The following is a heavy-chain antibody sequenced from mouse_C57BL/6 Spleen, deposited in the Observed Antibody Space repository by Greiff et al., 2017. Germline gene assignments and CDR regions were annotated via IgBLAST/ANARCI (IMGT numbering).Heavy chain of an antibody. CDR3: AREGNYLMDY. Sequence: VQLQQSGPELAKPGASVKIPCKASGYTFTDYNMDWVKQSHGKSLEWIGDINPNNGGTIYNQKFKGKATLTVDKSSSTAYMELRSLTSEDTAVYYCAREGNYLMDYWGQGTSVTVSS. CDR2: INPNNGGT. CDR1: GYTFTDYN. D-gene: IGHD2-1*01. V-gene: IGHV1-18*01. J-gene: IGHJ4*01.